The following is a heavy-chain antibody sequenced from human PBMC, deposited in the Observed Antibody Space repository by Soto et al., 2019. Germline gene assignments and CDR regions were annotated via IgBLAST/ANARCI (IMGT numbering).Heavy chain of an antibody. CDR2: ISTTGTQA. Sequence: QVQLVESGGGLVKPGGSLRLSCVASGFAFSDYYMTWIRQAPGKGLEWISYISTTGTQAVYADSMRGRFTISRDNAKNSLYLQISTLRTEDTAVYCCGRDYTVGASVAHWGQGTLVTVSS. CDR3: GRDYTVGASVAH. J-gene: IGHJ4*02. D-gene: IGHD1-26*01. V-gene: IGHV3-11*06. CDR1: GFAFSDYY.